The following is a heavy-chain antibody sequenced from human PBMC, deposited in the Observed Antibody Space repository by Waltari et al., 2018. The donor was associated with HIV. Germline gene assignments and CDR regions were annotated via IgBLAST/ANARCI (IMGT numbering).Heavy chain of an antibody. CDR1: GGSISSGSYY. CDR2: IYTSGST. D-gene: IGHD2-15*01. CDR3: ARVGFDCSGGSCSPFYGMDV. V-gene: IGHV4-61*02. Sequence: QVQLQESGPGLVKPSQTLSLTCTVSGGSISSGSYYWSWIRQPAGKGREWIGRIYTSGSTNYNPSLKSRVTISVDTSKNQFSLKLSSVTAADTAVYYCARVGFDCSGGSCSPFYGMDVWGQGTTVTVSS. J-gene: IGHJ6*02.